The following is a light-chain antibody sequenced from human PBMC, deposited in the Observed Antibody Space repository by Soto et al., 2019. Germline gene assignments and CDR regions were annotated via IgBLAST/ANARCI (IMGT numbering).Light chain of an antibody. CDR1: QSVLYSSNIKNY. J-gene: IGKJ5*01. CDR3: QQYYDTLIT. Sequence: DIVMTQSPDSLAVSLGERATINCKSSQSVLYSSNIKNYLAWYQQKPGQPPKLLIYWASTRESGVPDRFSGSGSETDFTLTISSLQAEDVAVYYCQQYYDTLITFGQGTRLEIK. V-gene: IGKV4-1*01. CDR2: WAS.